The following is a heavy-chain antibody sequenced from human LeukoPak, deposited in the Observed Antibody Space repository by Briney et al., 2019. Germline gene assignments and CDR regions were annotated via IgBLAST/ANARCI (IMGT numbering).Heavy chain of an antibody. CDR2: ISGSGGST. D-gene: IGHD7-27*01. CDR1: GFTFSSYA. V-gene: IGHV3-23*01. Sequence: GGSLRLSCAASGFTFSSYAMSWVRQAPGKGLEWVSSISGSGGSTYYADSVKGRFAISRDNTKNSLYLQMNSLRAEDTAVYYCARDYTGGWNDYWGQGTLVIVSS. CDR3: ARDYTGGWNDY. J-gene: IGHJ4*02.